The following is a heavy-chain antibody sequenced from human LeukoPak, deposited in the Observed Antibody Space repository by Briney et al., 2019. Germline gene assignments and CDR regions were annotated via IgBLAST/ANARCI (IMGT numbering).Heavy chain of an antibody. V-gene: IGHV4-59*01. J-gene: IGHJ4*02. D-gene: IGHD3-10*01. CDR1: DGSISSYY. CDR2: IYYSGST. CDR3: ARTLWFGEFVLDY. Sequence: PSETLSLTCTVSDGSISSYYWSWIRQPPGKGLEWIGYIYYSGSTNYNPSLKSRVTISVDTSKNQFSLKLSSVTAADTAVYYCARTLWFGEFVLDYWGQGTLVTVSS.